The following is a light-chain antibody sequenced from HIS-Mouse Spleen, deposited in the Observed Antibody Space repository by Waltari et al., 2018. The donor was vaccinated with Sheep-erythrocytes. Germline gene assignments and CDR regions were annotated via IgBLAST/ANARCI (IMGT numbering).Light chain of an antibody. CDR2: LGS. CDR1: QSLLHSNGYNY. V-gene: IGKV2-28*01. J-gene: IGKJ1*01. CDR3: MQALQTPWT. Sequence: DIVMTQSPLSLPVTPGEPASIPCRSSQSLLHSNGYNYLDWYLQKAGQSPQLLIYLGSNRASGVPDRFSGSGSGTDFTLKISRVEAEDVGVYYCMQALQTPWTFGQGTKVEIK.